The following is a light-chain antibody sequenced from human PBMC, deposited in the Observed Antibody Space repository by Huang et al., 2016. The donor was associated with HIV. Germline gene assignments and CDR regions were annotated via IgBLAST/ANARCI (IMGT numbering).Light chain of an antibody. V-gene: IGKV3-11*01. CDR1: QSVENS. J-gene: IGKJ2*01. CDR2: DAS. CDR3: QQRSKWPPVYT. Sequence: EIVLTQSPATLSLSPGDRATLSCRASQSVENSLAWYQQKPGQPPRLLMYDASIRATGIPARFSGSGSGTDFTLTNSSLEPDDFAVYYCQQRSKWPPVYTFGQGTKLEIK.